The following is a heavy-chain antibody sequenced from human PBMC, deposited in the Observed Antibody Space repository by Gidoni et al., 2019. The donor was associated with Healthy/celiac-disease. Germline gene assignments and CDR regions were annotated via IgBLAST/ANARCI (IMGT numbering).Heavy chain of an antibody. CDR1: GFTVSSNY. CDR2: IYSGGST. V-gene: IGHV3-66*01. J-gene: IGHJ4*02. CDR3: AKDRVGYGDLGAFDY. D-gene: IGHD4-17*01. Sequence: GQPVEAGGGLVQPGGALRLACAASGFTVSSNYMSWVRQAPGKGLDWFSVIYSGGSTYYADSVKGSFTISRDNSKNTLYLQMNSLRAEDTAVYYCAKDRVGYGDLGAFDYWGQGTLVTVSS.